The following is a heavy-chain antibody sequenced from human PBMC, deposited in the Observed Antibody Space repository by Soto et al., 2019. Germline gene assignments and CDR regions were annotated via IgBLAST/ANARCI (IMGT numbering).Heavy chain of an antibody. Sequence: GGSLRLSCAASGFTFSSYDMHWVRQATGKGLEWVSAIGTAGDTYYPGSVKGRFTISRENAKNSLYLQMNSLRAGDTAVYYCARGGLSGQRSGYYFDYWGQGTLVTVAS. CDR1: GFTFSSYD. CDR2: IGTAGDT. D-gene: IGHD6-19*01. J-gene: IGHJ4*02. V-gene: IGHV3-13*04. CDR3: ARGGLSGQRSGYYFDY.